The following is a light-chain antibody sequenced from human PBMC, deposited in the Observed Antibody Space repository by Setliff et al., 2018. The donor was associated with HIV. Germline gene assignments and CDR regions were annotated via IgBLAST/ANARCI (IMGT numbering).Light chain of an antibody. V-gene: IGLV2-11*01. CDR2: DVS. J-gene: IGLJ1*01. CDR1: SSDVGVYNY. CDR3: CSYAGNTTLGS. Sequence: QSVLAQPRSVSGSPGQSVTISCTGTSSDVGVYNYVSWYQQHPGKAPKLMICDVSKRPSGVPDRFSASKSGNTASLTISGLQAEDEADYYCCSYAGNTTLGSFGTGTKVTVL.